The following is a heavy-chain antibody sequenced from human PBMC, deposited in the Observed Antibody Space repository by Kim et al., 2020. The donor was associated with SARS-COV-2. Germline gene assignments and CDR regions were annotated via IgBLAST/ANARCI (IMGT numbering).Heavy chain of an antibody. D-gene: IGHD3-9*01. CDR2: ISSSGSTI. V-gene: IGHV3-48*03. CDR1: GFTFSSYE. Sequence: GGSLRLSCAASGFTFSSYEMNWVRQAPGKGLEWVSYISSSGSTIYYADSVKGRFTISRDNAKNSLYLQMNSLRAEDTAVYYCARDVGRRRHSFPDYDILTGYYSPNPVYVDYWGQGTLVTVSS. J-gene: IGHJ4*02. CDR3: ARDVGRRRHSFPDYDILTGYYSPNPVYVDY.